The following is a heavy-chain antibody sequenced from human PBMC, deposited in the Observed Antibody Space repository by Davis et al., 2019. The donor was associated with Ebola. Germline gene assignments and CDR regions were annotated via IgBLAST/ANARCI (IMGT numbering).Heavy chain of an antibody. Sequence: SETLSLTCTVSGGSISSSSYYWGWIRQPPGKGLEWIGSIYYSGSTYYNPSLKSRVTISVDTHKNQFSLKLSSLTAADTAVYYCARARNGRRYSSSGSRYYYYGMDVWGQGTTVTVSS. D-gene: IGHD6-6*01. V-gene: IGHV4-39*01. CDR3: ARARNGRRYSSSGSRYYYYGMDV. CDR2: IYYSGST. J-gene: IGHJ6*02. CDR1: GGSISSSSYY.